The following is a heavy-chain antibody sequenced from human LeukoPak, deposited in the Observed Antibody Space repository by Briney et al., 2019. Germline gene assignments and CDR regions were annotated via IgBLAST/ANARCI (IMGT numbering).Heavy chain of an antibody. CDR3: ATGRFDP. CDR1: GYTFPDYY. J-gene: IGHJ5*02. V-gene: IGHV1-69-2*01. CDR2: VESEDGET. Sequence: VKISCKVSGYTFPDYYMHWVQQAPPKGPGWMGLVESEDGETIYAERFQGRVTITADTSTDTAYMELSSLRSEDTAVYYCATGRFDPWGQGTLVTVSS.